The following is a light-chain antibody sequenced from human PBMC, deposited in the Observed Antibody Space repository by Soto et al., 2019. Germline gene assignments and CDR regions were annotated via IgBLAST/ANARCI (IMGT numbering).Light chain of an antibody. CDR2: DVS. V-gene: IGLV2-14*01. Sequence: QSALTQPASVSGSPGQSIPISCTGTSSDVGGYNFVSWYQQHPYKAPKLMIFDVSNRPSGVSDRFSGSKSGNTASLTISGLQAEGEADYYCTSYTSSDTYVFGTGTKVTVL. CDR1: SSDVGGYNF. J-gene: IGLJ1*01. CDR3: TSYTSSDTYV.